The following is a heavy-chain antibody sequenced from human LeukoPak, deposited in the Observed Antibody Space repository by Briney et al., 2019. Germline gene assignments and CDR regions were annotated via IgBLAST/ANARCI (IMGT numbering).Heavy chain of an antibody. CDR2: IIPIFGTA. J-gene: IGHJ6*02. CDR3: ARRQNTVTDYYYYGMDV. Sequence: SVKVSCKASGGTFSSYAISWVRQAPGQGLEWMGGIIPIFGTANYAQKFQGRVTITADESTSTAYMELSSLRSEDTAVYYCARRQNTVTDYYYYGMDVWGQGTTVTVSS. V-gene: IGHV1-69*13. CDR1: GGTFSSYA. D-gene: IGHD4-17*01.